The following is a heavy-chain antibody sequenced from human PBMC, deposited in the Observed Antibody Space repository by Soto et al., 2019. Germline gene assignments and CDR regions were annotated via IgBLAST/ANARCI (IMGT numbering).Heavy chain of an antibody. CDR3: AGEVVETSSLWLDP. V-gene: IGHV1-8*01. Sequence: ASVKVSCKASGYTFTYNDINWVRQTPGQGLEWIGWMNTNTNTTDSAEVFEGRVSLTWDTSISTVYMQLNTLKIDATDVYYSAGEVVETSSLWLDPWGQGALVTVSS. D-gene: IGHD6-6*01. CDR1: GYTFTYND. CDR2: MNTNTNTT. J-gene: IGHJ5*02.